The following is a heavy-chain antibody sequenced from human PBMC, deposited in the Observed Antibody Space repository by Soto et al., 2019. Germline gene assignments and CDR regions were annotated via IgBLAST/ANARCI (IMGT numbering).Heavy chain of an antibody. D-gene: IGHD5-12*01. CDR1: GYSFTSYW. CDR3: ARQNIVYTIGGLRYYYGMDV. CDR2: IYPGDSDT. V-gene: IGHV5-51*01. J-gene: IGHJ6*02. Sequence: GESLKISCKGSGYSFTSYWIGWVRQMPGKGLEWMGIIYPGDSDTRYSPSFQGQVTISADKSISTAYLQWSSLKASDTAMYYCARQNIVYTIGGLRYYYGMDVWGQGNTVTVS.